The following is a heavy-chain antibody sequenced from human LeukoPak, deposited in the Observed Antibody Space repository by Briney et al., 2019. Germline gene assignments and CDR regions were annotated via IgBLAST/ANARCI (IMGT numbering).Heavy chain of an antibody. CDR3: ARVGDENWFDP. D-gene: IGHD3-10*01. CDR2: IYHSGST. CDR1: GGSISSGDYY. Sequence: SETLSLTCTVSGGSISSGDYYWSWIRQPPGKGLEWIGYIYHSGSTYYNPSLKSRVTISVDRSKNQFSLKLSSVTAADTAVYYCARVGDENWFDPWGQGTLVTVSS. J-gene: IGHJ5*02. V-gene: IGHV4-30-4*01.